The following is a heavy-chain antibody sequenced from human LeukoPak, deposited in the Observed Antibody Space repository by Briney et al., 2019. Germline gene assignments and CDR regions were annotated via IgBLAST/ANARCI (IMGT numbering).Heavy chain of an antibody. V-gene: IGHV4-4*02. D-gene: IGHD3-22*01. J-gene: IGHJ3*02. CDR3: AKSNGYGLIDI. Sequence: SETLSLTCAVSGASITSNWWSWVRQSPGKGLEWIGEIHHSASPNYNTSLKSRVTLSLDKSQNQFSLKVTSVTAADTAVYYCAKSNGYGLIDIWGQGTMVTVSS. CDR1: GASITSNW. CDR2: IHHSASP.